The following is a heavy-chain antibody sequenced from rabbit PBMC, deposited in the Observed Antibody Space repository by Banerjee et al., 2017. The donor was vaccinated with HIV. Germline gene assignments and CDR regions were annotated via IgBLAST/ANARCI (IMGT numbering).Heavy chain of an antibody. V-gene: IGHV1S45*01. J-gene: IGHJ4*01. CDR2: IYVGSSGST. D-gene: IGHD6-1*01. CDR1: GFSFSSSYY. CDR3: TRSYGSAGYGYGTYL. Sequence: QEQLGESGGGLVQPEGSLTLTCTASGFSFSSSYYMCWVRPAPGKGLEWIACIYVGSSGSTYYASWAKGRLTISKTSSTTVTLQMTSLTAADTATYFCTRSYGSAGYGYGTYLWGPGTLVTVS.